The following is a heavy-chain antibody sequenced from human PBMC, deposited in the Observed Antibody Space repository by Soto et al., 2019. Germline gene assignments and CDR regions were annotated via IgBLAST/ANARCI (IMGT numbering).Heavy chain of an antibody. V-gene: IGHV4-59*01. D-gene: IGHD1-26*01. CDR1: SSSISGYF. J-gene: IGHJ4*02. Sequence: SETLSLTCTVSSSSISGYFWSWIRQPPGKEPEWIGYISYRGNTNYNPSLQSRVSISLVTSKNQISLKLDAVTASDTAVYYCARMERSKEGLSVYYFDFWGQGTLVTVSS. CDR3: ARMERSKEGLSVYYFDF. CDR2: ISYRGNT.